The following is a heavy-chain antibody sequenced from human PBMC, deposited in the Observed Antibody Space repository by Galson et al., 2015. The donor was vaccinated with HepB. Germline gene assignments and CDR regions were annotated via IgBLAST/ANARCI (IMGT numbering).Heavy chain of an antibody. V-gene: IGHV5-10-1*01. Sequence: QSGAEVKKPGESLRISCKGSGYSFTSYWISWVRQMPGKGLEWMGRIDPSDSYTNYSPSFQGHVTISADKSISTAYLQWSSLKASDTAMYYCARHQRSVVAATPSYYYGMDVWGQGTTVTVSS. D-gene: IGHD2-15*01. CDR1: GYSFTSYW. J-gene: IGHJ6*02. CDR3: ARHQRSVVAATPSYYYGMDV. CDR2: IDPSDSYT.